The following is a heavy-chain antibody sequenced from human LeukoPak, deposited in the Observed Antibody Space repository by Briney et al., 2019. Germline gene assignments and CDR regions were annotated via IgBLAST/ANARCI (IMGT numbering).Heavy chain of an antibody. Sequence: SETLSLTCAVSGYSISSGYYWGWIRQPPGKGLEWIGSIYHSGSTYYNPSLRSRVTISVDTSKNQFSLKLSSVTAADTAVYYCAADYYGSGPFDYWGQGTLVTVSS. CDR1: GYSISSGYY. V-gene: IGHV4-38-2*01. CDR2: IYHSGST. J-gene: IGHJ4*02. CDR3: AADYYGSGPFDY. D-gene: IGHD3-10*01.